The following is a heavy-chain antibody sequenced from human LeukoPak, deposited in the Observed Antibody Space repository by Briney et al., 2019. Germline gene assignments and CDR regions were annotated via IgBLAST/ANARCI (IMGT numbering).Heavy chain of an antibody. V-gene: IGHV3-53*01. Sequence: GGSLRLSCAASGFTVSTYYMTWVRQAPGKGLECVSVIYSGGSTYYADSVKGRFTVSRDNSKTTLYLQMNSLRAEDTAMYYCARGLGYCTSTTCLLPFDYWGQGTLVTVSS. D-gene: IGHD2-2*01. J-gene: IGHJ4*02. CDR2: IYSGGST. CDR1: GFTVSTYY. CDR3: ARGLGYCTSTTCLLPFDY.